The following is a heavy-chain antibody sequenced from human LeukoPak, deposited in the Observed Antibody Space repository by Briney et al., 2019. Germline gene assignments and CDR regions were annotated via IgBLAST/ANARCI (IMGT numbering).Heavy chain of an antibody. Sequence: ASETLSLTCTVSGGSISGSTYYWAWIRQFPGKGLEWVSAITGSGDSTYYADSVKGRFTISRDNSKNTLYLQMSSLRAEDTAVYYCAKGDVAAAGTLGFDYWGQGTLVTVSS. CDR2: ITGSGDST. V-gene: IGHV3-23*01. J-gene: IGHJ4*02. CDR3: AKGDVAAAGTLGFDY. D-gene: IGHD6-13*01. CDR1: GGSISGSTYY.